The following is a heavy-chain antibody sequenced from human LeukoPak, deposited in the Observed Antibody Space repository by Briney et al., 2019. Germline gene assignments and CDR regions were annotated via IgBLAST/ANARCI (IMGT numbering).Heavy chain of an antibody. Sequence: GGSLRLPCAASGFTFSSYWMNWARQAPGKGLEWVASINHNGNVNYYVDSVKGRFTISRDNAKNSLCLQMSNLRAEDTAVYFCARGGGLDVWGQGATVTVSS. D-gene: IGHD3-16*01. CDR3: ARGGGLDV. V-gene: IGHV3-7*03. CDR2: INHNGNVN. CDR1: GFTFSSYW. J-gene: IGHJ6*02.